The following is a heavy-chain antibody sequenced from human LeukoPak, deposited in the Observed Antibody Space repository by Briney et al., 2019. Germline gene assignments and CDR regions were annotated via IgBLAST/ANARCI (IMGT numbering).Heavy chain of an antibody. CDR2: VYTSGST. CDR1: GGSISGYY. J-gene: IGHJ3*02. Sequence: SETLSLTCSVSGGSISGYYWTWIRQPAGKGLEWIGRVYTSGSTRYNPSLKTRLTMSVDTSKNQFSLKLSSVTAADTAVYYCARLITGTTTAFDIWGQGTMVTVSS. V-gene: IGHV4-4*07. CDR3: ARLITGTTTAFDI. D-gene: IGHD1-7*01.